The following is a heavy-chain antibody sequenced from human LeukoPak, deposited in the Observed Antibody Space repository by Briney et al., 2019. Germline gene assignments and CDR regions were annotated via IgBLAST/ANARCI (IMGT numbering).Heavy chain of an antibody. CDR3: PRVRGYSSSSFSDWFDR. Sequence: SVNVSCMASGGTFSSYAISWVRQAPGQGLDWMGRIIPIFGTANYAQKLQGRVTITPDESTNTAYVDPNSRTSEDTRVCYCPRVRGYSSSSFSDWFDRWGQGTMVSV. D-gene: IGHD6-6*01. CDR1: GGTFSSYA. V-gene: IGHV1-69*13. CDR2: IIPIFGTA. J-gene: IGHJ5*02.